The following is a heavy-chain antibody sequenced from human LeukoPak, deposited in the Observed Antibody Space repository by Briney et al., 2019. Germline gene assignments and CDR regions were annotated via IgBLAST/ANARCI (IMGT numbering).Heavy chain of an antibody. D-gene: IGHD6-13*01. J-gene: IGHJ6*03. CDR2: INHSGST. Sequence: SETLSLTCAVYGGSFSGYYWSWIRQPPGKGLEWIGEINHSGSTNYNPSLKSRVTISVDTSKNQFSLKLSSVTAADTAVYYCARRRNGIAAAPRRYYYYMDVWGKGTTVTISS. CDR1: GGSFSGYY. V-gene: IGHV4-34*01. CDR3: ARRRNGIAAAPRRYYYYMDV.